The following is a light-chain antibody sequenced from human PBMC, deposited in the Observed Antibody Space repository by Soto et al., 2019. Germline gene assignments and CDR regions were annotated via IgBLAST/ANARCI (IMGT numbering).Light chain of an antibody. CDR2: DVS. CDR1: SSDVGAFNY. CDR3: SSYTSGSTVI. J-gene: IGLJ2*01. V-gene: IGLV2-14*03. Sequence: QSALTQPASVSGSPGQSITISCTGTSSDVGAFNYVSWYQHRPGKAPKLLIFDVSNRPSGDSNRFSGSKSGNTASLTISGLRPEDEAGYYCSSYTSGSTVIFGGGTKLTVL.